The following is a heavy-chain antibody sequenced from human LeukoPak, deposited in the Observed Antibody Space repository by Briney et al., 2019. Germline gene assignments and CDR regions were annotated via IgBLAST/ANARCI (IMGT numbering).Heavy chain of an antibody. CDR2: TSSDLNVK. CDR1: GFTFRNYV. CDR3: ARDQMAAGYSYYGMDV. D-gene: IGHD5-24*01. Sequence: GGSLRLSCAASGFTFRNYVIHWVRQAPGKGLEWVAVTSSDLNVKLYADSVKGRLTISRDNSKQTLYLQMNSLRGDDTAVYYCARDQMAAGYSYYGMDVWGQGTTVTVSS. J-gene: IGHJ6*02. V-gene: IGHV3-30-3*01.